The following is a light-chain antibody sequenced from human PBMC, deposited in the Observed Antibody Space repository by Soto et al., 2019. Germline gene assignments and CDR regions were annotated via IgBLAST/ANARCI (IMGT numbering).Light chain of an antibody. CDR1: QSVSSY. CDR2: DAS. V-gene: IGKV3-11*01. CDR3: QQRSNWPSIT. J-gene: IGKJ5*01. Sequence: EIVLTQSPATLSLSPGERATLSCRASQSVSSYLAWYQQKPGQAPRLLIYDASTRATGIPDRFSGSGSGTDFTLTISSLEPEDLAVYHCQQRSNWPSITFGQGTRLEIK.